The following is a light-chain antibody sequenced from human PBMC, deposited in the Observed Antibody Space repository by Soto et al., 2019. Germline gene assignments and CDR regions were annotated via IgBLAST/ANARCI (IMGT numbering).Light chain of an antibody. V-gene: IGLV2-11*01. J-gene: IGLJ1*01. Sequence: QSVLTQPRSVSGSPGQSVTISCTGTSSDVGGYNYVSWYQQHPGKAPKLMIYDVSKRPSGVSYRFSGSKSGNTASLTISGLQAEDEADYYCSSYTVSNTYIFGPGTKVTVL. CDR3: SSYTVSNTYI. CDR2: DVS. CDR1: SSDVGGYNY.